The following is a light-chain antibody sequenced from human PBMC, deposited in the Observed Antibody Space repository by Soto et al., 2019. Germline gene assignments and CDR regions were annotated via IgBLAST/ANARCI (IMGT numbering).Light chain of an antibody. CDR2: KVS. J-gene: IGKJ2*01. Sequence: DVVMTQSPLSLPVTLGQPASISCRSSQGLIYSDGNTYLNWFLQRPGQSPRRLIYKVSKRDFGVXDRXSGSGSGTDFTLKINRVETEDVGVYYCMQGTHWPYTFGQGTRLEIK. V-gene: IGKV2-30*01. CDR3: MQGTHWPYT. CDR1: QGLIYSDGNTY.